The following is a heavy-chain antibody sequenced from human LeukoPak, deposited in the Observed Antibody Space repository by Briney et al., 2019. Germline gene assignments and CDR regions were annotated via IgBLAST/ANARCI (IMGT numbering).Heavy chain of an antibody. CDR1: GYTFTGYY. J-gene: IGHJ3*02. Sequence: ASVKVSCKASGYTFTGYYMHWVRQAPGQGLEWMGRINPNSGGTNYAQKFQGRVTMTRDTSISTAYMELSRLRSDDTAVYYCARTYYYDRSGYYPKTHDAFDIWGQGTMVTVSS. D-gene: IGHD3-22*01. CDR3: ARTYYYDRSGYYPKTHDAFDI. CDR2: INPNSGGT. V-gene: IGHV1-2*06.